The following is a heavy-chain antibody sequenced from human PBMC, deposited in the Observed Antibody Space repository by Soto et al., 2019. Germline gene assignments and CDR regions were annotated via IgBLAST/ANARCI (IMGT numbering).Heavy chain of an antibody. Sequence: QVQLVESGGGLVKPGRSLRLSCAASGFNFSDYYMSWIRQAPGKGLEWVSYISSSGSTIYYADSVKGRFTITRDNAKNSLYREMNSLRAEDTAVYYCARSHLDSSSSVYYYYMDVWGKGTTVTVS. CDR1: GFNFSDYY. D-gene: IGHD6-6*01. CDR2: ISSSGSTI. CDR3: ARSHLDSSSSVYYYYMDV. J-gene: IGHJ6*03. V-gene: IGHV3-11*01.